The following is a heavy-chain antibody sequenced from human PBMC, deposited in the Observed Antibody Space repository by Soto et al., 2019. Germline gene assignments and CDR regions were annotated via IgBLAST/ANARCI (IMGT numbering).Heavy chain of an antibody. V-gene: IGHV4-39*01. D-gene: IGHD6-13*01. Sequence: TSETLSLTCTVSGGSISSSSYYWGWIRQPPGKGLEWIGSIYYSGSTYYNPSLKSRVTISVDTSKNQFSLKLSSVTAADTAVYYCARHGMIAAAGTVWFDPWGQGTLVTVS. CDR1: GGSISSSSYY. CDR2: IYYSGST. J-gene: IGHJ5*02. CDR3: ARHGMIAAAGTVWFDP.